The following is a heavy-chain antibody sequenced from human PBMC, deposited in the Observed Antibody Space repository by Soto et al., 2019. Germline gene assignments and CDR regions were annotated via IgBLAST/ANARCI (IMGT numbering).Heavy chain of an antibody. V-gene: IGHV1-69*13. Sequence: ASVKVSCKASGGTFSSYAISWVRQAPGHGLEWMGGIIPIFDTANYAQKFQGRVSITADESTSTAYMELTSLRADDTAVYYCAKDRRAGGNYGFYSDFWGQGALVTVSS. CDR3: AKDRRAGGNYGFYSDF. CDR1: GGTFSSYA. CDR2: IIPIFDTA. D-gene: IGHD1-7*01. J-gene: IGHJ4*02.